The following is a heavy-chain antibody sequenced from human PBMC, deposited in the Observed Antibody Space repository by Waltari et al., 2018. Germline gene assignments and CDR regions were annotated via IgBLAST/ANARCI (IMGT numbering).Heavy chain of an antibody. CDR1: SGSISSSSYY. D-gene: IGHD6-13*01. Sequence: QLQLQESGPGLVKPSETLSLTCTVSSGSISSSSYYWGWIRQPPGKGLEWIGSIYYSGSTYYNPSLKSRVTISVDTSKNQFSLKLSSVTAADTAVYYCARSGMAAAGTLRDFDYWGQGTLVTVSS. CDR3: ARSGMAAAGTLRDFDY. V-gene: IGHV4-39*07. CDR2: IYYSGST. J-gene: IGHJ4*02.